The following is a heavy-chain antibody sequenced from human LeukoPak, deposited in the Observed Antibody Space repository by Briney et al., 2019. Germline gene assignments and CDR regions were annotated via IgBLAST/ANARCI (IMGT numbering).Heavy chain of an antibody. D-gene: IGHD2-2*01. CDR3: TRGAGTSWFDY. Sequence: ASVKVSCKPSGYTFTVNYLHWVRQAPGQGLEWVGWMNPNSGVTGYAQSFQGRVTMTRDTSISTAYMELSSLASDDTAVYYCTRGAGTSWFDYWGQGSLVTVSS. CDR1: GYTFTVNY. CDR2: MNPNSGVT. J-gene: IGHJ4*02. V-gene: IGHV1-2*02.